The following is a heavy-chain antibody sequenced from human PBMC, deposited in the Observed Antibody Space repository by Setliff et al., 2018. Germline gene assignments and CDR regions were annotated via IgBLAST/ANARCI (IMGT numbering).Heavy chain of an antibody. CDR3: ASDIHDDYDYFDY. CDR2: VRSRINNFAT. CDR1: GFTFSRSA. J-gene: IGHJ4*02. V-gene: IGHV3-73*01. Sequence: GGSLRLSCAASGFTFSRSAIHWVRQASGKGLEWVGRVRSRINNFATAYDASVKGRFIISRDDSKNTAYLQMNSLKTEDTAVYYCASDIHDDYDYFDYWGQGIQVTVSS. D-gene: IGHD4-17*01.